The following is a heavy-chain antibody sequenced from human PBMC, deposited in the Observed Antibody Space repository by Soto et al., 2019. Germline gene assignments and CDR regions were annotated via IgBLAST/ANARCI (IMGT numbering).Heavy chain of an antibody. CDR2: IYPGDSDA. V-gene: IGHV5-51*01. CDR1: GYRFTSFW. Sequence: GESLKISCKGSGYRFTSFWIGWVRQMPGKGLEGMGIIYPGDSDARYSPSFQGQVTISADESINTAYLQWSSLKASDTAMYFCARHGYCSSWYPDSWGQGTQVTVSS. J-gene: IGHJ4*02. D-gene: IGHD6-13*01. CDR3: ARHGYCSSWYPDS.